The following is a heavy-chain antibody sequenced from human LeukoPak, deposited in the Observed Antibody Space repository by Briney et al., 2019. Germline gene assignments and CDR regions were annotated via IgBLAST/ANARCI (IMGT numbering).Heavy chain of an antibody. J-gene: IGHJ4*02. D-gene: IGHD3-22*01. V-gene: IGHV3-30*18. CDR1: GFTFSSYG. Sequence: PGRSLRLSCAASGFTFSSYGMHWVRQAPGKGLEWVAVISYDGSNKYYADSVKGRFTISRDNSKNTLHLQMNSLRAEDTAVYYCAKGPRDIDSSGKRYFDYWGQGTLVTVSS. CDR2: ISYDGSNK. CDR3: AKGPRDIDSSGKRYFDY.